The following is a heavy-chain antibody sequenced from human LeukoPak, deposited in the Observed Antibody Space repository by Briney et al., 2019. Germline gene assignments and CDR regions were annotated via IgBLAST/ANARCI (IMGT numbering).Heavy chain of an antibody. CDR2: FDPEDGET. Sequence: VASVKVSCKVSGYTLTELSMHWVRQAPGKGLEWMGGFDPEDGETIYAQKFQGRVTMTEDTSTDTAYMELSSLRSEDTAVYYCATASVYGDYVGYWGQGTLVTVSS. V-gene: IGHV1-24*01. CDR1: GYTLTELS. J-gene: IGHJ4*02. D-gene: IGHD4-17*01. CDR3: ATASVYGDYVGY.